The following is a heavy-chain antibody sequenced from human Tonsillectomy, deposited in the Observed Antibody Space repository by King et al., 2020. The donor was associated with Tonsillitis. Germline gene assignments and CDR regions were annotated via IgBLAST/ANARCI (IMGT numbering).Heavy chain of an antibody. V-gene: IGHV3-23*04. Sequence: VQLVESGGGLVQPGGSLRLSCGASGFTFSSNDMTGVRQAPGKGLEVLSGISGNDGSTYYAESVKGRFTISRDNSKNTLYLQMNSLRVDDTAVYYCAKNSGIYSYWGHGTLVTVSS. CDR1: GFTFSSND. CDR2: ISGNDGST. CDR3: AKNSGIYSY. J-gene: IGHJ4*01. D-gene: IGHD1-26*01.